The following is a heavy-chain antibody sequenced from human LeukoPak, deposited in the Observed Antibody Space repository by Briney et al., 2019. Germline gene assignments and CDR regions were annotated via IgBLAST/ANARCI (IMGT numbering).Heavy chain of an antibody. Sequence: LETLSLTCTVSGYSISGGYFWGWVRQPPGMGLEWIGSIYHDGSTYYNPSLKTRVTMSVDTSKNQFSLRLNSVTAADTAVYYCARLPDFDYWGQGTLVTVSS. CDR1: GYSISGGYF. CDR2: IYHDGST. J-gene: IGHJ4*02. CDR3: ARLPDFDY. V-gene: IGHV4-38-2*02.